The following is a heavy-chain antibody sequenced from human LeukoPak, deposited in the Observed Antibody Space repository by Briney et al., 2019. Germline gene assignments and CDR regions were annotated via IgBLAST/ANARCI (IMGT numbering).Heavy chain of an antibody. CDR3: AKTYSSGWAWCFDY. J-gene: IGHJ4*02. D-gene: IGHD6-19*01. V-gene: IGHV3-9*01. Sequence: GGSLRLSCAASGFTFDDYAMHWVRQAPGKGLEWVSGISWNSGSIGYADSVKGRFTISRDNAKNSLYLQMNSLRAEDTAVYYCAKTYSSGWAWCFDYWGQGTLVTVSS. CDR1: GFTFDDYA. CDR2: ISWNSGSI.